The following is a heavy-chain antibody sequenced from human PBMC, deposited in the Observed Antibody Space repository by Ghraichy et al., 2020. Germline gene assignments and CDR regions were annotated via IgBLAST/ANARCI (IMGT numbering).Heavy chain of an antibody. Sequence: SQTLSLTCAVYGGSFSGYYWSWIRQPPGKGLEWIGEINHSGSTNYNPSLKSRVTISVDTSKNQFSLKLSSVTAADTAVYYCARGLKVVGATIGPFFDYWGQGTLVTVSS. J-gene: IGHJ4*02. V-gene: IGHV4-34*01. D-gene: IGHD1-26*01. CDR1: GGSFSGYY. CDR3: ARGLKVVGATIGPFFDY. CDR2: INHSGST.